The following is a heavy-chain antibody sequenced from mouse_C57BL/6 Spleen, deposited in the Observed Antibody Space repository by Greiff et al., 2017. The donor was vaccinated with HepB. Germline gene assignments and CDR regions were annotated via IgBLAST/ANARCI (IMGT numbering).Heavy chain of an antibody. CDR2: IYPGDGDT. CDR3: ARGGYGNLDY. J-gene: IGHJ2*01. D-gene: IGHD2-1*01. Sequence: VKLMESGPELVKPGASVKISCKASGYAFSSSWMNWVKQRPGKGLEWIGRIYPGDGDTNYNGKFKGKATLTADKSSSTAYMQLSSLTSEDSAVYFCARGGYGNLDYWGQGTTLTVSS. CDR1: GYAFSSSW. V-gene: IGHV1-82*01.